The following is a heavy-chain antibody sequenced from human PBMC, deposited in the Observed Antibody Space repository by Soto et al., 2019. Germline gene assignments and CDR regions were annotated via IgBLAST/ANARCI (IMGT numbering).Heavy chain of an antibody. Sequence: PSETLSLTCAVYGGSFSGYYWSWIRQPPGKGLEWIGEINHSGSTNYNPSLKSRVTISVDTSKNQFSLKLSSVTAADTAVYYCARSRSWYPFDYWGQGTLVTVSS. CDR2: INHSGST. CDR3: ARSRSWYPFDY. J-gene: IGHJ4*02. D-gene: IGHD6-13*01. V-gene: IGHV4-34*01. CDR1: GGSFSGYY.